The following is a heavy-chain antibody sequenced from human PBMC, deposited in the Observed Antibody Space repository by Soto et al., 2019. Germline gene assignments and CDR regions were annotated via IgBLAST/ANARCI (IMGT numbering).Heavy chain of an antibody. CDR3: AKSPLLWLGSGDWFEP. Sequence: GGSLRLSCAASGFSFNSYAMTWVRQAPGQGLEWVSAISGSDGSAYYADFLKGRFTISRDNGKNTLYLQMRSLRVEDTAVYYCAKSPLLWLGSGDWFEPWGQGT. J-gene: IGHJ5*02. CDR1: GFSFNSYA. D-gene: IGHD3-10*01. CDR2: ISGSDGSA. V-gene: IGHV3-23*01.